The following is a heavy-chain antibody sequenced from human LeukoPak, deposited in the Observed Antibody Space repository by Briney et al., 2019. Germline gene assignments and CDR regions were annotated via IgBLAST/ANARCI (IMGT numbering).Heavy chain of an antibody. V-gene: IGHV3-23*01. J-gene: IGHJ5*02. Sequence: GGPLRLSCAASGFTFSSYAMSWVRQAPGKGLEWVSAISASGGSTYYADSVKGRFTISRDNSQNTLYLQMNSLRAEDTAVYYCAKSPVATIRFFDPWGQGTLVTVSS. CDR3: AKSPVATIRFFDP. CDR1: GFTFSSYA. D-gene: IGHD5-12*01. CDR2: ISASGGST.